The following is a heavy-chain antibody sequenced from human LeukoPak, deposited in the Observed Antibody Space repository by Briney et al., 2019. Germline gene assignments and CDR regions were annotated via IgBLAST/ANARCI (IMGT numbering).Heavy chain of an antibody. Sequence: ASVKVSCKASGYTFTHHDISWVRQAPGQGLEWMGWISCYNGDTIYAQNVQGRVTMTTDAPTRTVYIELRNLGSDDTAMYYCARDPSNSSGYHAHFDSWGQGTLVTVSS. CDR2: ISCYNGDT. CDR1: GYTFTHHD. V-gene: IGHV1-18*01. D-gene: IGHD3-22*01. J-gene: IGHJ4*02. CDR3: ARDPSNSSGYHAHFDS.